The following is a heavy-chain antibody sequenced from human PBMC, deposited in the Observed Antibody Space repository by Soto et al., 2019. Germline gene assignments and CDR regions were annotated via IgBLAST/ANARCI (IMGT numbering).Heavy chain of an antibody. CDR1: GFTLSTYG. Sequence: QVQLVESGGGVVQPGRSLRLSCAASGFTLSTYGMHWVRQAPGKGLEWVAVMWYDGSNKYYADSVKGRFTMSRDNSKNTLYLQMNSLRAEDTAVYYCATLTGTVFVNYFDYWGQGTLVTVSS. V-gene: IGHV3-33*01. J-gene: IGHJ4*02. CDR3: ATLTGTVFVNYFDY. D-gene: IGHD1-1*01. CDR2: MWYDGSNK.